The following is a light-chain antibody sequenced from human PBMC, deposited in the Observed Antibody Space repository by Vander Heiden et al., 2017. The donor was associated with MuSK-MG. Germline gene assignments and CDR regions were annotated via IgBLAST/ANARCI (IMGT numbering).Light chain of an antibody. CDR1: QSVLYSSNNKNY. CDR3: QEDESSALT. V-gene: IGKV4-1*01. CDR2: WAS. Sequence: DIVMTQSPDSLAVSLGERATINCKSSQSVLYSSNNKNYLAWYQQKPGQPPKLLIYWASTRESGVPDRFSGSGSGTDFTLTINSLQAEDVAVYYCQEDESSALTFGGETKVEIK. J-gene: IGKJ4*01.